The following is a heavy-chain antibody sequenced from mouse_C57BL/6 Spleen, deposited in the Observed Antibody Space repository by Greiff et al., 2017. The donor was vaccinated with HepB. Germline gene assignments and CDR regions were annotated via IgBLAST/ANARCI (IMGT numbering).Heavy chain of an antibody. J-gene: IGHJ2*01. D-gene: IGHD1-1*01. V-gene: IGHV1-54*01. CDR1: GYAFTNYL. Sequence: VKLQESGAELVRPGTSVKVSCKASGYAFTNYLIEWVKQRPGQGLEWIGVINPGSGGTNYNEKFKGKATLTADKSSSTAYMQLSSLTSEDSAVYFCARGITTVSFDYWGQGTTLTVSS. CDR2: INPGSGGT. CDR3: ARGITTVSFDY.